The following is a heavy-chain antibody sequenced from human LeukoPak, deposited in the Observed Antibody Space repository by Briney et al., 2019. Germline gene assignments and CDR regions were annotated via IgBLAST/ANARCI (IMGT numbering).Heavy chain of an antibody. CDR3: ARHSYRGLQDY. CDR1: GGSISSSSYY. V-gene: IGHV4-39*01. D-gene: IGHD1-14*01. J-gene: IGHJ4*02. Sequence: PSETLSLTCTVSGGSISSSSYYWGWIRQPPGKGPEWIGSIYYSGSTYYNPSLKSRVTISVDTSKNQFSLKLSSVTAADTAVYYCARHSYRGLQDYWGQGTLVTASS. CDR2: IYYSGST.